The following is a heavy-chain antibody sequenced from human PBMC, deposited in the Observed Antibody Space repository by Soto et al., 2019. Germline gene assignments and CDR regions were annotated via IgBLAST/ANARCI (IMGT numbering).Heavy chain of an antibody. D-gene: IGHD6-19*01. CDR1: GASISSYY. J-gene: IGHJ4*02. V-gene: IGHV4-59*01. CDR2: IHNGEIT. CDR3: AQTTGWPGFDY. Sequence: QVQLQESGPGLVKPSETMSLTCTASGASISSYYWNWIRQPPGKGLEWIGHIHNGEITNYNPSLKGRVTIAVDTSKNQFSLELTSMTAADTAVYYCAQTTGWPGFDYWGEGTLVTDSS.